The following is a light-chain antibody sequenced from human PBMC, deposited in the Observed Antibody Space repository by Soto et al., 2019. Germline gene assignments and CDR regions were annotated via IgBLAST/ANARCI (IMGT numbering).Light chain of an antibody. V-gene: IGKV1-5*01. Sequence: DIQMTQSPSTVSASVGDRVTIHCRASQTINNQLAWYQQKPGKAPKLLIYDVSTLESGVPSRFSGSGSGTEFTLTISSLQPDDFATYYCQQYNSYWKMFGQGTKVDIK. CDR3: QQYNSYWKM. CDR2: DVS. J-gene: IGKJ1*01. CDR1: QTINNQ.